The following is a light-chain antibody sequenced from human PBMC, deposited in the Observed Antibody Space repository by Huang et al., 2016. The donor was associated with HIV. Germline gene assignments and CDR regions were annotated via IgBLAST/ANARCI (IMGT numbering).Light chain of an antibody. J-gene: IGKJ2*01. CDR1: QSISSSY. CDR3: GQYAGS. CDR2: GRA. Sequence: ERVLTQFPGTLSLSPGERATLSCRASQSISSSYLAWYQQKPGQAPRRRIYGRASRATCSTSGFSGSGTGTDFTLTISRLEPGDFEAYYCGQYAGSFGRGTKLEIK. V-gene: IGKV3-20*01.